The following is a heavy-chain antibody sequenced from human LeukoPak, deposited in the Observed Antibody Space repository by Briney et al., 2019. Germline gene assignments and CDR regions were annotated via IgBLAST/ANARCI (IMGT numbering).Heavy chain of an antibody. CDR2: IKQDGSEK. Sequence: GGSLRLSCTASGFTFSDYWMTWVRQAPGKGLEWVANIKQDGSEKYYVDSVKGRFTISRDNAKNSLYLQMNSLRAEDTAVYYCAKDGRGYYDIFSDLYLDYWGQGTLVTVSS. D-gene: IGHD3-9*01. J-gene: IGHJ4*02. V-gene: IGHV3-7*01. CDR3: AKDGRGYYDIFSDLYLDY. CDR1: GFTFSDYW.